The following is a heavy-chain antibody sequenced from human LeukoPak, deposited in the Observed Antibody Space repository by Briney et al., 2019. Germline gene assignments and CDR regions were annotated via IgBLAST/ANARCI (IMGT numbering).Heavy chain of an antibody. CDR1: GFTFSSYS. V-gene: IGHV3-74*01. J-gene: IGHJ3*02. CDR2: INSDGSST. D-gene: IGHD1-26*01. CDR3: ATEQVGAFDI. Sequence: GGSLRLSCAASGFTFSSYSMNWVRQAPGKGLVWVSRINSDGSSTSYADSVKGRFTISRDNAKNTLYLQMNSLRAEDTAVYYCATEQVGAFDIWGQGTMVTVSS.